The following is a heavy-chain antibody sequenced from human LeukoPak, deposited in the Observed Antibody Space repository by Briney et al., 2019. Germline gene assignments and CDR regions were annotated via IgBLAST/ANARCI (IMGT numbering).Heavy chain of an antibody. CDR3: AKSYSSGWYGWEYFDY. CDR1: GFTFDDSA. Sequence: GRSLRLSCAASGFTFDDSAMHWVRQAPGKGLEWVSGISWDSRTIAYADSVKGRFTISRDNAKNSLYVQMNSLRAEDTALYYCAKSYSSGWYGWEYFDYWGQGTLVTVSS. D-gene: IGHD6-19*01. CDR2: ISWDSRTI. J-gene: IGHJ4*02. V-gene: IGHV3-9*01.